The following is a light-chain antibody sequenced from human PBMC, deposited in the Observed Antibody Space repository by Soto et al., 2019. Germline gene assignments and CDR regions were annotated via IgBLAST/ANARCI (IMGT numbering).Light chain of an antibody. CDR1: QSVGSN. Sequence: EMVMTQSPATLSVSPGERATLSCRASQSVGSNLAWYLQKPGQAPRLLIHSASTRATGVPARFSGSGSGTEFTLTISSLQSEDFAVYYCEQYNNWPPIIFCQGTRVEIK. CDR3: EQYNNWPPII. V-gene: IGKV3-15*01. CDR2: SAS. J-gene: IGKJ5*01.